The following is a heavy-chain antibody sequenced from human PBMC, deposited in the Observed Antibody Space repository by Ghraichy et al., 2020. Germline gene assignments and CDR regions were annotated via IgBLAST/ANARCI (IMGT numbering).Heavy chain of an antibody. CDR2: INHSGST. CDR3: ARGKRASRYSYGATDFDL. V-gene: IGHV4-34*01. D-gene: IGHD5-18*01. CDR1: GGSFSGYY. Sequence: SETLSLTCAVYGGSFSGYYWSWIRQPPGKGLEWIGEINHSGSTNYNPSLKSRVTISVDTSKNQFSLKLSSVTAADTAVYYCARGKRASRYSYGATDFDLWGRGTLVTVSS. J-gene: IGHJ2*01.